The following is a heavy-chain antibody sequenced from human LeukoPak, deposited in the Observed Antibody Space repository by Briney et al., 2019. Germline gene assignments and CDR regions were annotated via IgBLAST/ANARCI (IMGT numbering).Heavy chain of an antibody. V-gene: IGHV3-74*01. CDR3: ARVSGPGMNEYYHL. Sequence: GGSLRLSCAASGFTFSGAWMHWVRQAPGKGLVWVSRINNDGSTTRHADSVKGRFTISRDNVRNTLYLQMNSLRVEDTAVYYCARVSGPGMNEYYHLWGQGTLVTVSS. J-gene: IGHJ1*01. CDR1: GFTFSGAW. CDR2: INNDGSTT. D-gene: IGHD3-10*01.